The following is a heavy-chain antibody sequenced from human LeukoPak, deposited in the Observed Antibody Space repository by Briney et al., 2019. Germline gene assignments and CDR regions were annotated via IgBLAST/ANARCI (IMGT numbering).Heavy chain of an antibody. CDR3: ATLGSYSPFDY. V-gene: IGHV1-8*01. D-gene: IGHD1-26*01. CDR1: GYTFTSYV. Sequence: ASVKVSCKASGYTFTSYVINWVRQATGRGLEWMGWMNPNSGNTGYAQKFQGRVTMTRNTSIRTAYMELSSLRSEDTAVYYCATLGSYSPFDYWGQGTLVTVSS. CDR2: MNPNSGNT. J-gene: IGHJ4*02.